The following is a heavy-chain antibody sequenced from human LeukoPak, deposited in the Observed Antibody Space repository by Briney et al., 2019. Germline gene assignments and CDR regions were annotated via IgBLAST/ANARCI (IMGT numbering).Heavy chain of an antibody. Sequence: GGSLRLSCAASGFTFSSYWMHWVRQAPGKGLVWVSRINSDGGSTSYADSVKGRFTISRDNAKSTLYLQMNSLRAEDTAVYYCARGGPMGNFDYWGQGTLVTVSS. CDR2: INSDGGST. CDR1: GFTFSSYW. D-gene: IGHD1-26*01. V-gene: IGHV3-74*01. CDR3: ARGGPMGNFDY. J-gene: IGHJ4*02.